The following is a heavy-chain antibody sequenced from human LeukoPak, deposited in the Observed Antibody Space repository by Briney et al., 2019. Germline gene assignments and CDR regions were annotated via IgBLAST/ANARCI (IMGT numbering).Heavy chain of an antibody. Sequence: SQTLSLTCAVSGGSISSGGYSWSWIRQPPGKSLEWIGYIYHSGSTYYNPSLKSRVTISVDRSKNQFSLKLSSVTAADTAVYYCARITSEYSSSWYVGGYYYGMDVWGQGTTVTVSS. D-gene: IGHD6-13*01. CDR3: ARITSEYSSSWYVGGYYYGMDV. J-gene: IGHJ6*02. CDR2: IYHSGST. CDR1: GGSISSGGYS. V-gene: IGHV4-30-2*01.